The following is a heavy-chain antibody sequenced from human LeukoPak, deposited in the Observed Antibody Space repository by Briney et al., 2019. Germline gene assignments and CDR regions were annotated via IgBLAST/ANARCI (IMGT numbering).Heavy chain of an antibody. J-gene: IGHJ4*02. D-gene: IGHD3-3*01. CDR1: GYTLTDYY. CDR2: VDPEDGET. V-gene: IGHV1-69-2*01. CDR3: ASYVGYDFWSGPDGYFDY. Sequence: ATVKISCKVSGYTLTDYYMHWVQQAPGKGLEWMGLVDPEDGETIYAERFQGRVTITADTSTDTAYMELSSLRSEDTAVYYCASYVGYDFWSGPDGYFDYWGQGTLVTVSS.